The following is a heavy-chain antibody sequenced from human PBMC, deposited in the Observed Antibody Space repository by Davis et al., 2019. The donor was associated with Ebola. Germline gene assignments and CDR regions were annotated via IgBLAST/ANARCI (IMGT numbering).Heavy chain of an antibody. J-gene: IGHJ6*04. Sequence: SVKVSCKASGGTFNDYTISWVRQAPGQGLEWMGGIIPVFGTVNYAQKFQDRVTITADESTSTAYMELNRLIFDDTAVYYCAEGDRSGWSNYYYGLGVWGKGTAVTVSS. CDR2: IIPVFGTV. CDR1: GGTFNDYT. D-gene: IGHD6-19*01. V-gene: IGHV1-69*13. CDR3: AEGDRSGWSNYYYGLGV.